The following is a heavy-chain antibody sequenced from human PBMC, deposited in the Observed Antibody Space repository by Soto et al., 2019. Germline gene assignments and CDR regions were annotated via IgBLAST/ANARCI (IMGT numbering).Heavy chain of an antibody. J-gene: IGHJ4*02. CDR3: TTRIQLWSPPPQFDY. Sequence: EVQLVESGGGLVKPGGSLRLSCAASGFTFSNAWMNWVRQAPGKGLEWVGRIKSKTDGGTTDYAAPVKGRFTISRDESKNTLYLQMNSLKTEDTAVYYCTTRIQLWSPPPQFDYWGQGTLVTVSS. CDR1: GFTFSNAW. D-gene: IGHD5-18*01. CDR2: IKSKTDGGTT. V-gene: IGHV3-15*07.